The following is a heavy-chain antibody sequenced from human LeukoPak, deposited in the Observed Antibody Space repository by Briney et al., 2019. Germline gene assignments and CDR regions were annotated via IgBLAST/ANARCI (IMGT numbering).Heavy chain of an antibody. J-gene: IGHJ6*02. CDR2: IYYSGST. CDR1: GGSISSYY. CDR3: ARLRSSFPYYYGMDV. D-gene: IGHD6-13*01. V-gene: IGHV4-59*08. Sequence: SETLSLTCTASGGSISSYYWSWIRQPPGKGLEWIGYIYYSGSTNHNPSLKSRVTISVDTSKNQFSLKLSSVTAADTAVYYCARLRSSFPYYYGMDVWGQGTTVTVSS.